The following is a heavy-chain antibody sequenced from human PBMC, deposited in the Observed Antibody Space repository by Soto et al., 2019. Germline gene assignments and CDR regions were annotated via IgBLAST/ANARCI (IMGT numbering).Heavy chain of an antibody. CDR1: GGTFSSYA. Sequence: QVQLVQSGAEVKKPGSSVKVSCKASGGTFSSYAISWVRQAPGQGLEWMGGIIPIFGTANYAQKFQGRVTITADESTRTAYMELSSLRSEDTAVYYCARDPTTGNYDYYYGMDVWGHGTTVTVSS. D-gene: IGHD1-1*01. CDR3: ARDPTTGNYDYYYGMDV. CDR2: IIPIFGTA. V-gene: IGHV1-69*01. J-gene: IGHJ6*02.